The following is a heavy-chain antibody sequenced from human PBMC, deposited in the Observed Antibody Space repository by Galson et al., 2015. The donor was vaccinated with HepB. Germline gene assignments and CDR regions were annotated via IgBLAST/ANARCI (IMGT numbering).Heavy chain of an antibody. Sequence: SLRLSCAASGFTFSSYAMHWVRQAPGKGLEWVAVISYDGSNKYYADSVKGRFTISRDNSKNTLYLQMNSLRAEDTAVYYCARDGSLYSYGYSYWLNLSYYYYGMDVWGQGTTVTVSS. D-gene: IGHD5-18*01. CDR2: ISYDGSNK. CDR1: GFTFSSYA. CDR3: ARDGSLYSYGYSYWLNLSYYYYGMDV. V-gene: IGHV3-30-3*01. J-gene: IGHJ6*02.